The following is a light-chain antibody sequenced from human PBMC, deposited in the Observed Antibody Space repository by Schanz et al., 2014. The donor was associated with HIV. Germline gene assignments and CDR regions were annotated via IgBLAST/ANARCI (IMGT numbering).Light chain of an antibody. CDR1: QSVSSY. Sequence: EIVLTQSPATLSLSPGERATLSCRASQSVSSYLAWYQQKPGQAPRLLIYDASNRATGIPARFSGSGSGTGFTLTISSLEAEDFAVYYCQQRSNWPPAFGQGTKVEIK. V-gene: IGKV3-11*01. CDR2: DAS. J-gene: IGKJ1*01. CDR3: QQRSNWPPA.